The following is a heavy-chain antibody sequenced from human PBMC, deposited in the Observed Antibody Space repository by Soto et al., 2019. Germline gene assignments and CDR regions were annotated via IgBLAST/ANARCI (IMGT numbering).Heavy chain of an antibody. Sequence: SLRLPCSASGFNFSAFAIHRLPPAPGNGLERLAVISYDGNTKYYADSVRGRFTVSRANSKKTLFLLVNSMTTDDTAIYYCARGPTRMDVWGQGTTVTVSS. CDR2: ISYDGNTK. J-gene: IGHJ6*01. D-gene: IGHD1-1*01. CDR3: ARGPTRMDV. CDR1: GFNFSAFA. V-gene: IGHV3-30-3*01.